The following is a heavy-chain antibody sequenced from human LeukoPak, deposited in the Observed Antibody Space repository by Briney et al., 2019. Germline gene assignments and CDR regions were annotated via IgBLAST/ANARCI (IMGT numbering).Heavy chain of an antibody. V-gene: IGHV3-23*01. J-gene: IGHJ4*02. D-gene: IGHD6-13*01. CDR3: GEHWDIAAAGTPIDY. Sequence: PGGSLRLSCVVSGFIFNSYAMCWVRQAPGKGLEWVSAVSGSLDDTHYADSVKGRFTISRDNSKNTLYLQMNSLRAEDTAVYYCGEHWDIAAAGTPIDYWGQGTLVTVSS. CDR1: GFIFNSYA. CDR2: VSGSLDDT.